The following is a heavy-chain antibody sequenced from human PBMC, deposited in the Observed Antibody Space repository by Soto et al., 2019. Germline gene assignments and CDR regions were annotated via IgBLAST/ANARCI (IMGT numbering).Heavy chain of an antibody. V-gene: IGHV1-8*01. CDR2: MNPNSGDT. CDR1: GYTFTNYH. CDR3: ARGGGGRWYSGDY. Sequence: QVQLVQSGAEVKKPGASVKVSCKASGYTFTNYHIHWVRQATGQGLEWMGWMNPNSGDTGYAQKFQGRVTMTRDTPITAAYVELGGLSFEDTAVYYFARGGGGRWYSGDYWGQGTLVTVSS. D-gene: IGHD6-13*01. J-gene: IGHJ4*02.